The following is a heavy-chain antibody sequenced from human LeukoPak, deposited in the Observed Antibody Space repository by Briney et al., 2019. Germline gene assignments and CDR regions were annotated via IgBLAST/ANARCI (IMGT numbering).Heavy chain of an antibody. CDR2: IIPMFDTA. CDR3: ARADNWEGAKGD. J-gene: IGHJ3*01. CDR1: GGTFNRYA. Sequence: SVNVSCKASGGTFNRYAISWVRQAPGQGLEWMGGIIPMFDTANYAQRFQGRLTITADKSTSTAYMELSSLTSEDTAVYYCARADNWEGAKGDWGQGTMVTVSS. D-gene: IGHD3-16*01. V-gene: IGHV1-69*06.